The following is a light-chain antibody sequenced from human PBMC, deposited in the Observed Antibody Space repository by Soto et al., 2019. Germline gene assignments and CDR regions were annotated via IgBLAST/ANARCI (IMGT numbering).Light chain of an antibody. CDR1: QSVSSSY. J-gene: IGKJ2*01. V-gene: IGKV3-20*01. CDR3: QQYSSPPYT. Sequence: EIVLTQSPGTLSLSPGERATLSCRASQSVSSSYLAWYQQKPGQAPRLLIFGASTRATGIPDRFSGSGSGTDFTITISRLEPEDFAVYYCQQYSSPPYTFGQGTKLEIK. CDR2: GAS.